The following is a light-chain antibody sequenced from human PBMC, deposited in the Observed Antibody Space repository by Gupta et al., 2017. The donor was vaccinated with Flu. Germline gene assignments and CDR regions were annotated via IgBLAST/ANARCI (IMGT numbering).Light chain of an antibody. Sequence: EIVLTQSPATLSLSPGDRATLSCRASQSVSSYLAWYQQKPGQAPRLLIYDASNRATGIPARFSGSGSGTDFTLTISSREPEDFAVYYCQQRSNWPHTFGGGTKVEIK. CDR1: QSVSSY. J-gene: IGKJ4*01. CDR3: QQRSNWPHT. CDR2: DAS. V-gene: IGKV3-11*01.